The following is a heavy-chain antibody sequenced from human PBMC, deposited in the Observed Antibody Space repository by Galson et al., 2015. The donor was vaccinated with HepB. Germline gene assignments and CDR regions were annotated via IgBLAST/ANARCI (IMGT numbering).Heavy chain of an antibody. J-gene: IGHJ4*02. CDR2: IKSNTDGGTV. V-gene: IGHV3-15*01. Sequence: SLRLSCAGSGSSFNDAWMSWVRQAPGKGLEWVGRIKSNTDGGTVDYAAPVRGRFAISRYDSRKILYLQMNSPKTEDTAVYYCSWLALDYWGQGALVTVSS. CDR1: GSSFNDAW. D-gene: IGHD5-12*01. CDR3: SWLALDY.